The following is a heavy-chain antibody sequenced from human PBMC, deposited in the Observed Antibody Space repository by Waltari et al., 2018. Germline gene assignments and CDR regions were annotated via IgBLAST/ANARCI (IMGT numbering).Heavy chain of an antibody. D-gene: IGHD4-17*01. CDR2: IYSGGST. CDR3: ARAPTLTTESDY. CDR1: GFTVSSNY. J-gene: IGHJ4*02. Sequence: EVQLVESGGGLIQPGGSLRLSCAASGFTVSSNYMSWVRQAPGKGMEWVSGIYSGGSTYYADSGKGRFTIPRDNSTHPLYLQMNSLRADDTAVYYCARAPTLTTESDYWGQGTLVTVSS. V-gene: IGHV3-53*01.